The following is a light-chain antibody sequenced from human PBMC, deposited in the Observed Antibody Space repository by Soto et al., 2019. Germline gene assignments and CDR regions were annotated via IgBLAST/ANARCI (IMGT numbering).Light chain of an antibody. J-gene: IGLJ2*01. CDR2: EVS. CDR3: SAYTSSSTPVV. CDR1: SSDVGGYNY. V-gene: IGLV2-14*01. Sequence: QSVLTQPASVSGSPGQSITISCTGTSSDVGGYNYVSWYQQHPGKAPKLMIYEVSNRPSGVSNRFSGSKSGNTASRTSSGLQAEDEADYYCSAYTSSSTPVVFGGGTKLTVL.